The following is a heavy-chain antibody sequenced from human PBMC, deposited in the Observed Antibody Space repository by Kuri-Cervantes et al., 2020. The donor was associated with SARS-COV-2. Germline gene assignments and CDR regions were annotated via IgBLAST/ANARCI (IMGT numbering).Heavy chain of an antibody. CDR2: ISGSGGST. CDR3: AKDYFSDTSNYLDY. Sequence: GESLKISCAASGFTFSSYAMNWVRQAPGRGLEWVSAISGSGGSTYYADSVKGRFTISRDNSKNTLYLQVISLRAEDTALYYCAKDYFSDTSNYLDYWGQGALVTVSS. J-gene: IGHJ4*02. D-gene: IGHD3-3*01. CDR1: GFTFSSYA. V-gene: IGHV3-23*01.